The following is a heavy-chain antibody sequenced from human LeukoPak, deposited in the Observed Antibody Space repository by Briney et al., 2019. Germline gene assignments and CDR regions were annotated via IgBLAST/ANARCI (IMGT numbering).Heavy chain of an antibody. CDR2: ISSSSSTV. D-gene: IGHD2-21*02. V-gene: IGHV3-48*02. CDR1: GFTFSSYA. J-gene: IGHJ6*02. Sequence: GGSLRLSCAASGFTFSSYATNWVRQAPGKGLEWVSYISSSSSTVYYADSVKGRFTISRDNAKNSLYLQMNSLRDEDTAVYYCARDAYCGGDCYSGPYYYYYGMDVWGQGTTVTVSS. CDR3: ARDAYCGGDCYSGPYYYYYGMDV.